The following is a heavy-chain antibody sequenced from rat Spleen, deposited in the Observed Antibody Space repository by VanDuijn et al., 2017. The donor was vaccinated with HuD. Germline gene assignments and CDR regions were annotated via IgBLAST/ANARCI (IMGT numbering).Heavy chain of an antibody. Sequence: EVQLVESGGGLVQPGNSLKLSCAASGFTFSDYNMAWVRQAPKKGLEWVATIIYDGSGTYYRDSVRGRFPISRDNAKSTLYLQMDSLRSEDTATYYCARHTPFNYGTVGDYWGQGVMVTVSS. V-gene: IGHV5S10*01. CDR2: IIYDGSGT. D-gene: IGHD1-11*01. CDR3: ARHTPFNYGTVGDY. CDR1: GFTFSDYN. J-gene: IGHJ2*01.